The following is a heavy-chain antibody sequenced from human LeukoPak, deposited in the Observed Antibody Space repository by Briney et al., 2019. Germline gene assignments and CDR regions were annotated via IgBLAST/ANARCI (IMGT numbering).Heavy chain of an antibody. Sequence: GGSLRLSCAASGFTFSSYGMHWVRQAPGKGLEWVAVISYDGSNKYYADSVKGRFTISRDNSKNTLYLQMNSLRAEDTAVYYCAKDVVGATSDYWGQGTLVTVSS. V-gene: IGHV3-30*18. D-gene: IGHD1-26*01. J-gene: IGHJ4*02. CDR3: AKDVVGATSDY. CDR1: GFTFSSYG. CDR2: ISYDGSNK.